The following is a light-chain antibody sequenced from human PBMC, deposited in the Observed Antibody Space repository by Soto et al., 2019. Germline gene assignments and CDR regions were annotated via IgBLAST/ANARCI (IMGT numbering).Light chain of an antibody. CDR1: QSVSRNY. V-gene: IGKV3-20*01. CDR3: QQYDSSPIT. CDR2: GAS. J-gene: IGKJ1*01. Sequence: EIVLTQSPGTLSLSPGERATLSCRASQSVSRNYLAWYQQKPGQAPRLLIYGASSRATGIPDKFSGGGSGTDFTLTISRLEPEGFAVYYCQQYDSSPITFGQGTKVEIK.